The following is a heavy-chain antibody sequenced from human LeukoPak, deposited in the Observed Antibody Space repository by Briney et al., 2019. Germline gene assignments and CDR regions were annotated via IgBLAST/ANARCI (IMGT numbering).Heavy chain of an antibody. Sequence: PSETLSLTCTVSGGSISSSRDYWAWLRQPPGKGLEWIANIYYSGSTYYSPSLKSRVTISVDTSKNQFSLKLSSVTAADTAVYYCARGYYYDSSGYDDAFDIWGQGTMVTVSS. V-gene: IGHV4-39*01. J-gene: IGHJ3*02. CDR1: GGSISSSRDY. D-gene: IGHD3-22*01. CDR2: IYYSGST. CDR3: ARGYYYDSSGYDDAFDI.